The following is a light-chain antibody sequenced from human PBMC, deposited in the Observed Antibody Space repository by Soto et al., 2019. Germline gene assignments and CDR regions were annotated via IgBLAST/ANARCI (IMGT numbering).Light chain of an antibody. CDR2: ENN. V-gene: IGLV1-51*02. Sequence: QSVLTQPPSVSAAPGQKVNISCSGSSYNIGNNYVSWYQQLPGTAPKLLIYENNKRPSGIPDRFSGSKSGTSATLGITGLQAGDEADYYCGTWDSSLSVLHGVFGGGTKLTVL. CDR3: GTWDSSLSVLHGV. CDR1: SYNIGNNY. J-gene: IGLJ3*02.